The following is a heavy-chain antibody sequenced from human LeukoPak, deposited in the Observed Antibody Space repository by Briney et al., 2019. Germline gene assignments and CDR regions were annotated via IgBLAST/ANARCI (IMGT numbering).Heavy chain of an antibody. V-gene: IGHV3-23*01. CDR3: ARDRSGYTFDD. Sequence: GGSLRLSCAASGFAFNFYAMTWVCQAPGKGLEWVSAISGRDDSPYYADSVKGRFTISRDNAKNSLYLQMNSLRAEDTAVYYCARDRSGYTFDDWGQGTLVTVSS. CDR1: GFAFNFYA. CDR2: ISGRDDSP. D-gene: IGHD5-18*01. J-gene: IGHJ4*02.